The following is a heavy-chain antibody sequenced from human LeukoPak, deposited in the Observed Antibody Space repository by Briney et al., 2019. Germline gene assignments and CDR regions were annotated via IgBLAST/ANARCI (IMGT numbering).Heavy chain of an antibody. CDR2: IIPIFGTA. V-gene: IGHV1-69*13. J-gene: IGHJ5*02. CDR1: GGTFSSYS. CDR3: ARDSGSYSAGHGWFDP. Sequence: SVKVSCKASGGTFSSYSISWVRQAPGQGLEWMGGIIPIFGTANYAQKSQGRVTITADESTSTAYMELSSLRSEDTAVYYCARDSGSYSAGHGWFDPWGQGTLVTVSS. D-gene: IGHD1-26*01.